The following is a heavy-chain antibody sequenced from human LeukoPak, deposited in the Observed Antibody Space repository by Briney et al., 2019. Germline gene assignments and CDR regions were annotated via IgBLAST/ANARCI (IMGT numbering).Heavy chain of an antibody. D-gene: IGHD5-18*01. CDR1: GGSISSSSYY. CDR2: IYYSGST. Sequence: SETLSLTCTVSGGSISSSSYYWGWIRQPPGKGLEWIGSIYYSGSTYYNPSLKSRVTISVDTSKNQFSLKLSSVTAADTAVYYCARDQFGYSYGYLGFDPWGQGTLVTVSS. V-gene: IGHV4-39*02. J-gene: IGHJ5*02. CDR3: ARDQFGYSYGYLGFDP.